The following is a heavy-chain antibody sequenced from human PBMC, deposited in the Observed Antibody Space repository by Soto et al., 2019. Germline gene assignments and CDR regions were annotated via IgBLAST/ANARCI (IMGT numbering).Heavy chain of an antibody. D-gene: IGHD5-12*01. CDR3: ARVRDGYNRVPVFCAY. J-gene: IGHJ4*02. V-gene: IGHV3-30-3*01. CDR2: ISYDGSNK. CDR1: GFTFSSYN. Sequence: QVQLVESGGGVVQPGRSLRLSCAASGFTFSSYNMHWVRQAPVKGLEWVAGISYDGSNKYYADSVKGRFTISRDNSKNTLYLQMNSLIAEDTAVYYCARVRDGYNRVPVFCAYWGRGTLVTVSS.